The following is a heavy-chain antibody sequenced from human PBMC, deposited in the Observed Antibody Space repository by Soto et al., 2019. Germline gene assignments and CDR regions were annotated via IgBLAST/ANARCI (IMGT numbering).Heavy chain of an antibody. J-gene: IGHJ5*02. V-gene: IGHV4-61*08. D-gene: IGHD6-19*01. CDR1: GATLSSGGYF. Sequence: SGTIYLTCTVSGATLSSGGYFYTWVRQPPGKGLEWLGYIYYSGGTNYNPSLKSRVTISLDKSKSQFSLRLISVTAADTAVYYCTREQSDDNYFDPWGQGTLVTGSS. CDR2: IYYSGGT. CDR3: TREQSDDNYFDP.